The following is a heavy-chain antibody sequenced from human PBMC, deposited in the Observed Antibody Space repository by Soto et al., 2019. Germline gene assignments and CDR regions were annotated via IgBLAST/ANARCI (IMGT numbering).Heavy chain of an antibody. V-gene: IGHV3-15*01. Sequence: GGFLRLSNAAVGCTIGNACMSWIRQAPRKGLEWVGRIKSKTDGGTTDYAAPVKGRFTISRDDSKNTLYLQMNSLKTEDTAVYFCTTENYDFWSGYSYYYYYMDVWGKGTTVTVSS. J-gene: IGHJ6*03. D-gene: IGHD3-3*01. CDR1: GCTIGNAC. CDR2: IKSKTDGGTT. CDR3: TTENYDFWSGYSYYYYYMDV.